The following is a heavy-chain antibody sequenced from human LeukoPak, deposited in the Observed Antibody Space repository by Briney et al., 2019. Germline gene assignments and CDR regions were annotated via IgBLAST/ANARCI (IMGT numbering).Heavy chain of an antibody. CDR3: ARSAAARRGLYFDY. J-gene: IGHJ4*02. Sequence: GESLKISCKGSGFHFSSYWSGRVRQMPGKGLEWMGIIYPGDSDTRYSPSFQGQVTISADNSITTAYLQWSSLKASDTAMYYCARSAAARRGLYFDYWGQGTLVTISS. CDR2: IYPGDSDT. CDR1: GFHFSSYW. D-gene: IGHD6-6*01. V-gene: IGHV5-51*01.